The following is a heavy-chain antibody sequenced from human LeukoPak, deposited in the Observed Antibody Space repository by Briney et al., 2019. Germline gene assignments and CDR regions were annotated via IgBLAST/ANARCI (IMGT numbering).Heavy chain of an antibody. D-gene: IGHD5-18*01. Sequence: ASVTVSCKASGYTFTSYGISWVRQAPGQGLEWMGWISAYNGNTNYAQKLQGRVTMTTDTSTSTAYMELRSLRSDDTAVYYCARDPSGYSYGLRYFQHWGQRTLVTVSS. V-gene: IGHV1-18*01. J-gene: IGHJ1*01. CDR3: ARDPSGYSYGLRYFQH. CDR1: GYTFTSYG. CDR2: ISAYNGNT.